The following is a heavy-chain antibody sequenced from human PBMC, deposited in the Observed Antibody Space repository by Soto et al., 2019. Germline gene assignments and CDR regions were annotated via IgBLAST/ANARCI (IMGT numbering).Heavy chain of an antibody. CDR3: ARDYCSSNSCLRGVDY. J-gene: IGHJ4*02. Sequence: PSETLSLTCAVSGYSISSGYYWGWIRQPPGKGLEWIGSIYHSGSTYYNPSLKSRVTISVDTSKNQFSLKLSSVTAADTAVYYCARDYCSSNSCLRGVDYWGQGTLVTVSS. CDR1: GYSISSGYY. D-gene: IGHD2-2*01. V-gene: IGHV4-38-2*02. CDR2: IYHSGST.